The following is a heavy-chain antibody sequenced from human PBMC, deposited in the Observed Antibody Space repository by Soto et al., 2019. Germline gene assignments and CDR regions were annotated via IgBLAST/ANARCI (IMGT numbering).Heavy chain of an antibody. D-gene: IGHD3-22*01. CDR1: GGTFSSYA. J-gene: IGHJ4*02. Sequence: QVQLVQSGAEVKKPGSSVKVSCKASGGTFSSYAISWVRQAPGQGLEWMGGFIPIFGTANYAQKFEGRATITADESTSTAYMELSSLRSEDTAVYYCARDQWLGYYEPSDYWGQGTLVTVSS. V-gene: IGHV1-69*12. CDR2: FIPIFGTA. CDR3: ARDQWLGYYEPSDY.